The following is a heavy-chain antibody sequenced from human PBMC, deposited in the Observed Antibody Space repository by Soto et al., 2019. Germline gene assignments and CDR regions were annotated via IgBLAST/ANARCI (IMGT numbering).Heavy chain of an antibody. D-gene: IGHD1-26*01. V-gene: IGHV3-23*01. CDR3: ANKWAVGATYFFDY. Sequence: EVQLLESGGGLVQPGGSLRLSCAASGFTFSSYAMSWVRQAPGKGLEWVSAISGGRGSTHYADSVKGRFTISRDTSKNTLYLQMNSLRAADTAVYYCANKWAVGATYFFDYGGQGALVTVSA. J-gene: IGHJ4*02. CDR2: ISGGRGST. CDR1: GFTFSSYA.